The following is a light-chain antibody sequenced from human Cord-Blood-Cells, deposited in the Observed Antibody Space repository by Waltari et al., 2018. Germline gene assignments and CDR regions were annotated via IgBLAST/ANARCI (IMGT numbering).Light chain of an antibody. J-gene: IGLJ2*01. CDR2: GKN. CDR3: NSRDSSGKRV. CDR1: SLRSYY. Sequence: SSELTQDPAVSVALGQTVRITCQGDSLRSYYASWYQQKPGQAPVLVIYGKNNRPSGIPDRFYGSCSGNTASLTITGAQAEDEADYYCNSRDSSGKRVFGGGTKLTVL. V-gene: IGLV3-19*01.